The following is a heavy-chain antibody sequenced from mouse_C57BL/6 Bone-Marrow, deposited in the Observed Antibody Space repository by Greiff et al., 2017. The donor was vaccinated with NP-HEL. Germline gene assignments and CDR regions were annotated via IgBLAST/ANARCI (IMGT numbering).Heavy chain of an antibody. CDR3: ARHDSGSSQWDY. Sequence: EVKLMESGGGLVKPGGSLKLSCAASGFTFSSYTMSWVRQTPEKRLEWVATISGGGGNTYYPDSVKGRFTISRDNAKNTLYLQLSSLRSEVTALYYGARHDSGSSQWDYWGQGTSVTVSS. J-gene: IGHJ4*01. CDR2: ISGGGGNT. D-gene: IGHD1-1*01. CDR1: GFTFSSYT. V-gene: IGHV5-9*01.